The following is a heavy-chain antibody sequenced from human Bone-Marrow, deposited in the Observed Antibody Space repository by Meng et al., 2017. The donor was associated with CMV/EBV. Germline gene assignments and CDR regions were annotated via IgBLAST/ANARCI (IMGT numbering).Heavy chain of an antibody. J-gene: IGHJ5*02. D-gene: IGHD6-19*01. CDR1: GFTFSNYA. V-gene: IGHV3-23*01. CDR2: ISGSGGTT. CDR3: AKDSQYSSGPHWFDP. Sequence: SGFTFSNYAMTWVRQAPGKGLEWVSAISGSGGTTYYADSVKGRFTISRDNSKNTLYLQMNGLRAEDTAVYYCAKDSQYSSGPHWFDPWGQGTLVTVSS.